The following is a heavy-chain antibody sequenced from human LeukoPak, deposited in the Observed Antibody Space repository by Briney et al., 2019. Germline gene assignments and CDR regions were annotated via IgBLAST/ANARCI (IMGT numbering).Heavy chain of an antibody. Sequence: GASVKVSCKLSGNTLRELPIQWVRQAGGKGLEWMAGFDPENAEIVYAQKFQGRVTMTEDTSTNTAYIELTSLTSDDTALYYCATRGSDSWSGFDFWGQGTQVTVSS. CDR3: ATRGSDSWSGFDF. J-gene: IGHJ4*02. CDR2: FDPENAEI. CDR1: GNTLRELP. D-gene: IGHD3-3*01. V-gene: IGHV1-24*01.